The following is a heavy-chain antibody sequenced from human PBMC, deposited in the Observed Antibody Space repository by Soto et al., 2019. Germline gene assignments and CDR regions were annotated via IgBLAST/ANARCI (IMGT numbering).Heavy chain of an antibody. CDR2: IYTGGDN. D-gene: IGHD3-22*01. Sequence: GGSLRLSCVASGFTVTDHYMSWVRQRPGQGLECVSVIYTGGDNFYTNSVNGRFTIFRDPSKDTGYLQMNNLRVEDTALHYCARGGHYFDSSDHYYPFYFDLWGRGTLVTVSS. V-gene: IGHV3-53*01. CDR1: GFTVTDHY. J-gene: IGHJ4*02. CDR3: ARGGHYFDSSDHYYPFYFDL.